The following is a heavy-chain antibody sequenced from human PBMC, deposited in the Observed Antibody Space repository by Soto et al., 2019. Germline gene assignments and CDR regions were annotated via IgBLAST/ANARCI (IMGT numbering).Heavy chain of an antibody. CDR2: IIPIFGTA. CDR1: GGTFSSYA. D-gene: IGHD3-3*01. J-gene: IGHJ5*02. V-gene: IGHV1-69*13. Sequence: SVMVSCKASGGTFSSYAICWVRQAPGQGLEWMGGIIPIFGTANYAQKFQGRVTITADESTGTAYMELSSLRSEDTAVYYCASTRTIFGVVTVYNWFDPWGQGTLVTVSS. CDR3: ASTRTIFGVVTVYNWFDP.